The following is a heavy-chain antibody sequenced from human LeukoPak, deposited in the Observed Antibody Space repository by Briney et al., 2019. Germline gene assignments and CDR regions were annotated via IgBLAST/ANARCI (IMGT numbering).Heavy chain of an antibody. V-gene: IGHV3-30*18. CDR1: GFTFSNYG. J-gene: IGHJ3*02. Sequence: PGGSLRLSCAASGFTFSNYGIHWVRQAPGKGLEWVSVISYDGSNKYYADSVKGRFTISRDNSKNTLYLQMNSLRAEDTAVYYCAKVRYFGPSAFDIWGQGTMVTVSS. CDR2: ISYDGSNK. CDR3: AKVRYFGPSAFDI. D-gene: IGHD3-9*01.